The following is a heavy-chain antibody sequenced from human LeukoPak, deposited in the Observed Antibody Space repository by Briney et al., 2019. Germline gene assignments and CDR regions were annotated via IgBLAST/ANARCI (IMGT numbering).Heavy chain of an antibody. V-gene: IGHV4-30-4*01. D-gene: IGHD3-10*01. CDR1: GGSISSGDYY. CDR3: AITMVRGVRIWFDP. CDR2: IYYSGST. J-gene: IGHJ5*02. Sequence: PSETLSLTCTVSGGSISSGDYYWSWIRQPPGKGLEWIGYIYYSGSTYYNPSLKSRVTISVDTSKNQFSLKLSSVTAADTAVYYCAITMVRGVRIWFDPWGQGTLVTVSS.